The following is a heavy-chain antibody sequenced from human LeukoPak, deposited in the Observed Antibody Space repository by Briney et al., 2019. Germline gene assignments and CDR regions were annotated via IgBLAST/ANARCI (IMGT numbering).Heavy chain of an antibody. J-gene: IGHJ5*02. CDR1: GFTVSDDY. Sequence: GGSLRLSCAASGFTVSDDYMSWVRQAPGKGLEWVSVMYSRGDAYYANSVKGRFTFSRDISKNTLYLQMNGLRNEDTAMYYCARDAPQVPAAGVLASWGQGTLVIVSS. CDR2: MYSRGDA. CDR3: ARDAPQVPAAGVLAS. D-gene: IGHD6-13*01. V-gene: IGHV3-53*01.